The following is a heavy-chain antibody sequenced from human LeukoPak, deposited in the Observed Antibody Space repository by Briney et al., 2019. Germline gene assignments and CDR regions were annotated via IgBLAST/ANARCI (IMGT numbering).Heavy chain of an antibody. CDR1: GFTFGGYS. J-gene: IGHJ4*02. CDR2: INLDGSDT. CDR3: GRVIAGAIDY. Sequence: GGSLRLSCAASGFTFGGYSMTWVRRAPGKGLEWVANINLDGSDTFYVGFVEGRFTISRDNADNSLYLQMNSLRAEDTAVYYCGRVIAGAIDYWGQGTLVTVSS. V-gene: IGHV3-7*01. D-gene: IGHD6-13*01.